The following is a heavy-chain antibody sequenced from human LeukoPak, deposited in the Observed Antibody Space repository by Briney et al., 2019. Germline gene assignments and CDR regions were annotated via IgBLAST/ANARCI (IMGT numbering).Heavy chain of an antibody. V-gene: IGHV1-2*02. CDR3: ASTHYSSSWYLDY. D-gene: IGHD6-13*01. CDR1: GYTFTSYY. Sequence: ASVKVSCKASGYTFTSYYMHWVRQAPGQGLEWMGWINPNSGGTNYAQKFQGRVTMTRGTSISTAYMELSRLRSDDTAVYYCASTHYSSSWYLDYWGQGTLVTVSS. CDR2: INPNSGGT. J-gene: IGHJ4*02.